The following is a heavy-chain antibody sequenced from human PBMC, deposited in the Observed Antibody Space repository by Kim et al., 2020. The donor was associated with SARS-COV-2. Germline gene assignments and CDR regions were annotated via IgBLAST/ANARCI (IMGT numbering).Heavy chain of an antibody. CDR1: GYSFTSYW. V-gene: IGHV5-51*01. CDR3: ARHLFGYYDSSGSAFDY. J-gene: IGHJ4*02. D-gene: IGHD3-22*01. CDR2: IYPGDSDT. Sequence: GESLKISCKGSGYSFTSYWIGWVRQMPGKGLEWMGIIYPGDSDTRYSPPFQGQVTISADKSISTAYLQWSSLKAPDNAMYYFARHLFGYYDSSGSAFDYWGKGTLVTVSS.